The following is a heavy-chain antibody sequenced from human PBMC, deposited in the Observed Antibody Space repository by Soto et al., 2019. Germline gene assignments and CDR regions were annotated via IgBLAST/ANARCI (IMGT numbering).Heavy chain of an antibody. CDR2: INAHSGGT. J-gene: IGHJ5*02. D-gene: IGHD6-6*01. V-gene: IGHV1-2*02. CDR3: AKDLTRQLAYWLDP. CDR1: GFSFTGYY. Sequence: VKVSCKASGFSFTGYYIHWLRQAPGQGLEWMGWINAHSGGTEYAQKFQGRVTLTRDTPIATAYLTLTSLTSDDTALYYCAKDLTRQLAYWLDPWGQGTQVTVSS.